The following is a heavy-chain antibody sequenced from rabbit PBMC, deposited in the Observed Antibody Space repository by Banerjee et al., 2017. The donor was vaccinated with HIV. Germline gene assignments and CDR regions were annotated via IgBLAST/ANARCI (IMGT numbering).Heavy chain of an antibody. CDR1: GIDFSSYG. CDR3: ARWGSSGYVAFDP. CDR2: IYPDYGST. Sequence: QEQLVESGGGLVTLGGSLKLSCKASGIDFSSYGISWVRQAPGKGLEWIAYIYPDYGSTDYASWVNGRFTISLDNAQNTVFLQMTSLTAADTATYFCARWGSSGYVAFDPWGQGTLVTVS. D-gene: IGHD1-1*01. V-gene: IGHV1S47*01. J-gene: IGHJ2*01.